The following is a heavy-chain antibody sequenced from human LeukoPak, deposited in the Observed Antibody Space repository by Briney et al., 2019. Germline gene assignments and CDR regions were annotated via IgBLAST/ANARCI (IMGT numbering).Heavy chain of an antibody. CDR2: TDTSGRYV. CDR3: ARGRSITLLRGVAMSDGFDI. J-gene: IGHJ3*02. Sequence: SGGSLRLSCAASGFTFSNYGMNWVRQAPGKGLEWVSFTDTSGRYVYYGDSVKGRFTISRDNAKNLLFLQMNGLRAEDMALYYCARGRSITLLRGVAMSDGFDIWGQGAMVAVSS. D-gene: IGHD3-10*01. V-gene: IGHV3-21*06. CDR1: GFTFSNYG.